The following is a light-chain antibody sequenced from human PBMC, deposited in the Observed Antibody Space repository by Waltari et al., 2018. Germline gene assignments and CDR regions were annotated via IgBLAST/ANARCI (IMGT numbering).Light chain of an antibody. CDR2: EAS. Sequence: DIQMTQSPSTLSASVGDRVTITCRASQSISTSLAWYQQKKGKAPNLLILEASTLQSGVPSRFSGSGSGTEFTLTISSLQPDDFATYYCQQLNSHLFTFGPGTTVDIK. CDR3: QQLNSHLFT. CDR1: QSISTS. V-gene: IGKV1-5*03. J-gene: IGKJ3*01.